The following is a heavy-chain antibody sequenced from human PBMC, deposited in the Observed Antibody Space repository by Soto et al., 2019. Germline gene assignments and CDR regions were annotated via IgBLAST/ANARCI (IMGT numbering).Heavy chain of an antibody. Sequence: QITLKESGPTLVKPTQTLTLTCTFSGFSLRTSGVGVGWIRQPPGKALEWLALIYWDDGKRYSPSLKGRLTITKEASKNQVVLRMTNMDPVDTATYYCAHLTTGGFYFYYWGQGTLVTVSS. CDR3: AHLTTGGFYFYY. CDR2: IYWDDGK. D-gene: IGHD4-17*01. J-gene: IGHJ4*02. CDR1: GFSLRTSGVG. V-gene: IGHV2-5*02.